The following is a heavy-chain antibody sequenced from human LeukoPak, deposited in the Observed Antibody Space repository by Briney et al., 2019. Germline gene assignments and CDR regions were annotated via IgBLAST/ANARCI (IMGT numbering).Heavy chain of an antibody. CDR1: GYTFTSYG. CDR3: ARERRVANWFDP. Sequence: ASVKVSCKASGYTFTSYGISWVRQAPGQGLEWMGWISAYNGNTNYAQKLQGRVAMTTDTFTSTAYMELRSLRSDDTAVYYCARERRVANWFDPWGQGTLVTVSS. J-gene: IGHJ5*02. V-gene: IGHV1-18*01. CDR2: ISAYNGNT. D-gene: IGHD2-15*01.